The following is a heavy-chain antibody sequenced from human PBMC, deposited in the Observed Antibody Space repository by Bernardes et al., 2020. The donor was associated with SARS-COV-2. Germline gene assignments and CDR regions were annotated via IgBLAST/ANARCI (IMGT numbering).Heavy chain of an antibody. Sequence: GGSLRLSCAASGFTFSDHYMDWVRQAPGKGLEWVGRTRNKANSYTTEYAASVKGRFTISRDDSKNSLYLQMNSLKTEDTAVYYCASSSPLTYGMDVWGQGTTVTVSS. J-gene: IGHJ6*02. CDR1: GFTFSDHY. CDR3: ASSSPLTYGMDV. D-gene: IGHD7-27*01. V-gene: IGHV3-72*01. CDR2: TRNKANSYTT.